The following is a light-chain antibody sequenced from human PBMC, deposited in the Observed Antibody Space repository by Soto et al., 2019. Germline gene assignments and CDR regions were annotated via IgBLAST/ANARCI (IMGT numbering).Light chain of an antibody. CDR1: QIVSTTY. Sequence: EIVLTQSPGTLSLSPGERATLSCRASQIVSTTYLAWYQQKPGQAPRLLIYGSSSRAPGIPVRFSGSGSGTDFTLTINRLEPEDFAVYYCQQYGTSPMYTFGQGTKLEI. CDR3: QQYGTSPMYT. CDR2: GSS. V-gene: IGKV3-20*01. J-gene: IGKJ2*01.